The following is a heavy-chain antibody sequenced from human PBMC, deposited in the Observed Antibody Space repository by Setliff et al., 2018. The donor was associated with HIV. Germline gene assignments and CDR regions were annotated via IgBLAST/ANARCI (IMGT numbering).Heavy chain of an antibody. Sequence: PSVTLSLTCTVSGGSISSPYWSWIRQPPGKGLEWIGYIHYSGSTNYNPSLKTRVTISLDTSRNQFSLNLSSVIAADTAVYYCARVPVGSGSVDYWGQGTLVTV. D-gene: IGHD3-10*01. J-gene: IGHJ4*02. CDR2: IHYSGST. CDR3: ARVPVGSGSVDY. CDR1: GGSISSPY. V-gene: IGHV4-59*11.